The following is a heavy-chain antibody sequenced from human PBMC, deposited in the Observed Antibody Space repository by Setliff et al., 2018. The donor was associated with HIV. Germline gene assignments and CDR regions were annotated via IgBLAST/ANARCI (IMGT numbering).Heavy chain of an antibody. CDR2: IYTSGST. V-gene: IGHV4-61*05. Sequence: ASETLSLTCSVSGGSISSSTYYWGWIRQPPGKGLEWIGYIYTSGSTNYNPSLKSRVTISVDTSENQFSLKLTSVTAADTAMYFCARDATSEGYMDVWGKGTTVTVSS. J-gene: IGHJ6*03. CDR3: ARDATSEGYMDV. CDR1: GGSISSSTYY.